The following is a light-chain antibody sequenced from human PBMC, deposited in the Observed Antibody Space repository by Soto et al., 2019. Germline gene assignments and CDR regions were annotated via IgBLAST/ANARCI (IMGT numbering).Light chain of an antibody. V-gene: IGLV2-14*01. CDR3: TSYTSSVSRYV. CDR2: DVS. CDR1: SSDIGGYNY. Sequence: QSALTQPASVSGSPGQSITIPCNGTSSDIGGYNYVSWYLQHPGKAPQLMIYDVSNRPSGVSNRFSGSKSGNTASLTISGLQAEDEADYYCTSYTSSVSRYVFGGGTKLTVL. J-gene: IGLJ2*01.